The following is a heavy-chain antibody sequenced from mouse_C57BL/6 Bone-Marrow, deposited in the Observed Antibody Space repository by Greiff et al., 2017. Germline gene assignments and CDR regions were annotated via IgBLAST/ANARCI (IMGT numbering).Heavy chain of an antibody. CDR1: GFSLTSYA. CDR3: AREEDYYGSSSFDY. J-gene: IGHJ2*01. Sequence: VQLQQSGPGLVAPSQSLSITCTVSGFSLTSYAISWVRQPPGKGLEWLGVIWTGGGTNYNSALKSRLSISKDNSKSQVFLKMNSLQTDDTARYYCAREEDYYGSSSFDYWGQGTTLTVSS. CDR2: IWTGGGT. D-gene: IGHD1-1*01. V-gene: IGHV2-9-1*01.